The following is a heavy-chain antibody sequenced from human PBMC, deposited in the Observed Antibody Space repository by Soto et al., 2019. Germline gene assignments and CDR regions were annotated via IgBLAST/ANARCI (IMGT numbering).Heavy chain of an antibody. CDR2: INPNSGAT. CDR1: GYTFTGNY. Sequence: QVQLVQSGAEVKKPGTSVKVSCKASGYTFTGNYMHWVRQAPVQGLEWMGWINPNSGATNYAQKFQGGVTMTRDTSISTVYRAVRGLTSDDTAVYYSAREYISRWFDYWGQGTLVTVPS. V-gene: IGHV1-2*02. CDR3: AREYISRWFDY. D-gene: IGHD6-13*01. J-gene: IGHJ4*02.